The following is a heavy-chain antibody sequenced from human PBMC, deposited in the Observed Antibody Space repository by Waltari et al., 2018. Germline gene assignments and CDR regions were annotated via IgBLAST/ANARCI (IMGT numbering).Heavy chain of an antibody. CDR1: GDTFTTYA. D-gene: IGHD3-3*02. J-gene: IGHJ3*02. V-gene: IGHV1-18*01. Sequence: QVQLVQSGPEVKKPGASVKVSCEASGDTFTTYAINWVRQAPGQGLEWMGWISANSGNTNYVQKFQGRVTMTTDTSTSTAYMELRGLRSDDSAVYYCAGDEGISGINMGPFDIWGQGTVVTVSS. CDR3: AGDEGISGINMGPFDI. CDR2: ISANSGNT.